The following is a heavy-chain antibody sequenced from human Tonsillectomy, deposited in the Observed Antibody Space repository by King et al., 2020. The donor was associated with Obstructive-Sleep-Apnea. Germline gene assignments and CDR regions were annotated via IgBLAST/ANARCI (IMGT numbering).Heavy chain of an antibody. CDR3: AKRGGTAMVTGYYYGMDV. V-gene: IGHV3-23*04. J-gene: IGHJ6*02. Sequence: VQLVESGGGLVQPGGSLRLSCAASGFTFSSYAMSWVRQAPGKGLEWVSAISGSVGSTYYADSVKGRFTISRDNSKNTLYLQMNSLRAEDTAVYYCAKRGGTAMVTGYYYGMDVWGQGTTVTVSS. D-gene: IGHD5-18*01. CDR1: GFTFSSYA. CDR2: ISGSVGST.